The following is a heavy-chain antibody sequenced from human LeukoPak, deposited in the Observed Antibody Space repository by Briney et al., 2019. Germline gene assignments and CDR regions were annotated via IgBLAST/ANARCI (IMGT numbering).Heavy chain of an antibody. Sequence: PSETLSLTCTVSGGSIRSSYYSWSWIRQPPGKGLEWIGYIYHSGSTYYNPSLKSRVTISVDRSKNQFSLKLSSVTAADTAVYYCARAATRYYYDSSGYPWWFDYWGQGTLVTVSS. CDR1: GGSIRSSYYS. V-gene: IGHV4-30-2*01. CDR3: ARAATRYYYDSSGYPWWFDY. J-gene: IGHJ4*02. CDR2: IYHSGST. D-gene: IGHD3-22*01.